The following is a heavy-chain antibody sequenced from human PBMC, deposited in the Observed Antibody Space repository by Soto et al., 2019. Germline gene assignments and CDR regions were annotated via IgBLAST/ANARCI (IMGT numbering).Heavy chain of an antibody. CDR2: IIPIFNTA. CDR3: ARGLVVPAGIRYYYYGMDV. Sequence: SVKVSCKSSDNTFTHYGINWVRQAPGQGLEWMGGIIPIFNTANYAQKFQGRVTITADKSTSTAYMELSSLRSEDTAVYYCARGLVVPAGIRYYYYGMDVWGQGTTVTVSS. D-gene: IGHD2-2*01. J-gene: IGHJ6*02. CDR1: DNTFTHYG. V-gene: IGHV1-69*06.